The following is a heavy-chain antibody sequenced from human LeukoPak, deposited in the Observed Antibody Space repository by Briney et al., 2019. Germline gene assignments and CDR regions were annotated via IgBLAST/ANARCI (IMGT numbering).Heavy chain of an antibody. CDR3: ASLDCSGGSCYSHFDY. CDR1: GGSISSYY. CDR2: IYYSGST. V-gene: IGHV4-59*01. Sequence: SETLSLTCTVSGGSISSYYWSWIWQPPGKGLEWIGYIYYSGSTNYNPSLKSRVTISVDTSKNQFSLKLSSVTGADTAVYYCASLDCSGGSCYSHFDYWGQGTLVTVSS. J-gene: IGHJ4*02. D-gene: IGHD2-15*01.